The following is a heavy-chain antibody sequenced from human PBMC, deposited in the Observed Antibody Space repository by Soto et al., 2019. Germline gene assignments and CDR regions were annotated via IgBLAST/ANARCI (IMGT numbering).Heavy chain of an antibody. V-gene: IGHV4-30-4*01. CDR3: ARDRYCSGGSCYATPDY. CDR2: IYYSGST. D-gene: IGHD2-15*01. Sequence: QVQLQESGPGLVKPSQTLSLTCTVSGGSISSGDYYWSWIRQPPGKGLEWIGYIYYSGSTYYNPXLKSRVTRSVXXSXKXXSLKLSSVTAADTAVYYCARDRYCSGGSCYATPDYWGQGTLVTVSS. J-gene: IGHJ4*02. CDR1: GGSISSGDYY.